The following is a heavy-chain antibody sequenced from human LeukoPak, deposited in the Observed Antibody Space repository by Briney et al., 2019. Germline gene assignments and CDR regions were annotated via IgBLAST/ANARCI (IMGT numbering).Heavy chain of an antibody. D-gene: IGHD2-2*01. J-gene: IGHJ6*02. Sequence: GGSLRLSCAASGFTFSSYSMNWVRQAPGKGLEWVSSISSSSSYIYYADSVEGRFTISRDNAKNSLYLQMNSLRAEDTAVYYCAREPPDCSSTSCYGAYGMDVWGQGTTVTVSS. CDR3: AREPPDCSSTSCYGAYGMDV. V-gene: IGHV3-21*01. CDR1: GFTFSSYS. CDR2: ISSSSSYI.